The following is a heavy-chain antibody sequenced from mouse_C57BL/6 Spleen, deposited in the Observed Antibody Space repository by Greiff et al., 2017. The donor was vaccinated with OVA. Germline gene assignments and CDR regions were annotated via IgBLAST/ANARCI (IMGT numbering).Heavy chain of an antibody. J-gene: IGHJ4*01. Sequence: EVKLVESGGGLVKPGGSLKLSCAASGFTFSSYTMSWVRQTPEKRLEWVATISGGGGNTYYPDSVKGRFTISRDNAKNTLYLQMSRLRSEDTALYYCARRFYYGSSYYAMDYWGQGTSVTVSS. CDR1: GFTFSSYT. CDR2: ISGGGGNT. D-gene: IGHD1-1*01. V-gene: IGHV5-9*01. CDR3: ARRFYYGSSYYAMDY.